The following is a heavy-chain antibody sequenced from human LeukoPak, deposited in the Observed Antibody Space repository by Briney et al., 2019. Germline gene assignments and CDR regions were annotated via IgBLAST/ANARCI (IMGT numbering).Heavy chain of an antibody. J-gene: IGHJ3*02. CDR3: ARDPGTTRAKRAFDI. D-gene: IGHD1-7*01. V-gene: IGHV3-30-3*01. Sequence: PGGSLRLSCAASGFTFSSYAMHWVRQAPGKGLEWVAAISYDGSNKYYADSVKGRFTISRDNSKNTLYLQMNSLRAEDTAVYYCARDPGTTRAKRAFDIWGQGTMVTVSS. CDR2: ISYDGSNK. CDR1: GFTFSSYA.